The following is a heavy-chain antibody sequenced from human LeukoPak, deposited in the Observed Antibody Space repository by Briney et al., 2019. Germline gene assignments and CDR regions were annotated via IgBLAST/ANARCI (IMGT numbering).Heavy chain of an antibody. D-gene: IGHD3-10*01. CDR2: INPNSGGT. J-gene: IGHJ4*02. Sequence: GASVKVSCKASGYTFTGYYMHWVRQAPGQGLEWMGWINPNSGGTNYAQKFQGRVTMTEDTSTDTAYMELSSLRSEDTAVYYCATDEGFGELWYYWGQGTLVTVSS. CDR1: GYTFTGYY. CDR3: ATDEGFGELWYY. V-gene: IGHV1-2*02.